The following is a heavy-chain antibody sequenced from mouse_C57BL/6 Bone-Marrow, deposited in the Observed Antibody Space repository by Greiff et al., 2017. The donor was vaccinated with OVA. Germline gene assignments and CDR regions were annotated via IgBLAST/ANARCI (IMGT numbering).Heavy chain of an antibody. V-gene: IGHV3-6*01. CDR2: ISYDGSN. Sequence: DVQLQESGPGLVKPSQSLSLTCSVTGYSITSGYYWNWIRQFPGNKLEWMGYISYDGSNNYNPSLKNRSSITRDTSKNQFFLKLNSVTTEDTATYYCARPTVVAPFAYWGQGTLVTVSA. CDR3: ARPTVVAPFAY. D-gene: IGHD1-1*01. CDR1: GYSITSGYY. J-gene: IGHJ3*01.